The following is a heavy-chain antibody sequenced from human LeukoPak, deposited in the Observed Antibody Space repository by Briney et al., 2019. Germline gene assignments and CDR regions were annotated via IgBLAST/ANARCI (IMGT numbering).Heavy chain of an antibody. D-gene: IGHD5-24*01. CDR1: GFTFSSYS. J-gene: IGHJ4*02. V-gene: IGHV3-48*02. CDR3: ARVGDGYSVNYFDF. CDR2: ITSTSSTV. Sequence: GGSLRLSCAASGFTFSSYSMSWVRQAPGKGLEWVSYITSTSSTVYYADSVKGGFTVSRDNAKNSLYLQMNGLRDEDTAMFYCARVGDGYSVNYFDFWGQGTLVTVFS.